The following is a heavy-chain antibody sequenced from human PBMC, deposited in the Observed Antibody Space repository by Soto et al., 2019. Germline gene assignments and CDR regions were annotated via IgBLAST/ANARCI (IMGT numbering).Heavy chain of an antibody. V-gene: IGHV3-48*01. Sequence: GGSLRLSCAASGFTFSSYSMNWVRQAPGKGLEWVSYISSSSSTIYYADSVKGRFTISRDNAKNSLYLQMNSLRAEDTAVYYCANSGYDSRDYYNYYYMDVWGKGTTVTVSS. CDR1: GFTFSSYS. D-gene: IGHD5-12*01. CDR3: ANSGYDSRDYYNYYYMDV. J-gene: IGHJ6*03. CDR2: ISSSSSTI.